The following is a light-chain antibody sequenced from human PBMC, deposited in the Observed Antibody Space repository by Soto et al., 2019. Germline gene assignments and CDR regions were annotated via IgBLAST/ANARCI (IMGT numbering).Light chain of an antibody. V-gene: IGLV1-51*02. Sequence: QSALTQPPSVSAAPGQKVTISCSGSSSNIGNNYVSWYQQLPGTAPKLLIYENNKRPSGIPDRFSGSKSGTSATLGITGLQTGDEDDYYCGTWDSSLSAWRVFGGGTKLTVL. CDR3: GTWDSSLSAWRV. CDR1: SSNIGNNY. J-gene: IGLJ3*02. CDR2: ENN.